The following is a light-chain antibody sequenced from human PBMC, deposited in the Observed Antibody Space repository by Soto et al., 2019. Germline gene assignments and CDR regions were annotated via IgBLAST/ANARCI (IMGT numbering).Light chain of an antibody. Sequence: IQMTQSPSSLSASVGDRVTITCRASQTISSWLAWYQQKPGKAPKLLIYKASTIKSGVPSRFSGSGSGTEFTLTISSLQPDDFATYYCQHYNSYSEAFGQGTKVDIK. CDR2: KAS. CDR1: QTISSW. J-gene: IGKJ1*01. CDR3: QHYNSYSEA. V-gene: IGKV1-5*03.